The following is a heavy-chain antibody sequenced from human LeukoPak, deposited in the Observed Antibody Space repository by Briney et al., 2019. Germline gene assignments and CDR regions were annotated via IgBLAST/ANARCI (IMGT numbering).Heavy chain of an antibody. J-gene: IGHJ4*02. V-gene: IGHV3-23*01. Sequence: GGSLRLSCAASGFTLSSYAMSWVRQAPGKGLEWVSAISDSGNTYHADSVKARFTISRDSSKNKLFLQMNRLRPEDSAVYYCAKAPVTTCRAAYCYPFDYWGQGTLVTVSS. CDR2: ISDSGNT. CDR3: AKAPVTTCRAAYCYPFDY. D-gene: IGHD2-21*01. CDR1: GFTLSSYA.